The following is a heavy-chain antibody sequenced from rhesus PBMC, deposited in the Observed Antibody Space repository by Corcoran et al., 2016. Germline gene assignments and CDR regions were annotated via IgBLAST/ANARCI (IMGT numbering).Heavy chain of an antibody. Sequence: EVQLVESGGGLVQPGGSLRLSCAASGFPFGAFGMHWVRQAPGKGLEWVTSISSARSDIYYTDSVKGRFTISRDNAKNSLSLQMSSLRAEDTAVYYCTRSSSWSFDYWGQGVLVTVSS. CDR2: ISSARSDI. D-gene: IGHD6-13*01. V-gene: IGHV3-183*01. CDR3: TRSSSWSFDY. CDR1: GFPFGAFG. J-gene: IGHJ4*01.